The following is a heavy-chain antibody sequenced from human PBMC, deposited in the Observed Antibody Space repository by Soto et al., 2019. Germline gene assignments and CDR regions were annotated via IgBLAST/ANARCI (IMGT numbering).Heavy chain of an antibody. D-gene: IGHD2-2*01. V-gene: IGHV3-30-3*01. J-gene: IGHJ6*02. CDR2: ISYDGTKK. Sequence: PGGSLRLSCAASGYTFSKFYIHWVRQPPCKGLEWVGVISYDGTKKYYADSVKGRFTISRDNSNDTLYLKMSSLRADDAAVYYCAREGAVPAARGHYYYGMDVGGHGTKVRVS. CDR3: AREGAVPAARGHYYYGMDV. CDR1: GYTFSKFY.